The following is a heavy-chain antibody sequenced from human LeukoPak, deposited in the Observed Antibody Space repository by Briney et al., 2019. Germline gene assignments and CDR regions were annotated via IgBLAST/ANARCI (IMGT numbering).Heavy chain of an antibody. D-gene: IGHD2-21*02. V-gene: IGHV3-23*01. J-gene: IGHJ3*02. CDR2: IFPSGGEI. CDR1: GFTFSTFA. Sequence: PGGSLRLSCAASGFTFSTFAMIWVRQPPGKGLEWVSSIFPSGGEIHYADSVKGRFTISRDNSKNTLYLQMNSLRAEDTAVYYCANLFCGGDCGPAFDIWGQGTMVTVSS. CDR3: ANLFCGGDCGPAFDI.